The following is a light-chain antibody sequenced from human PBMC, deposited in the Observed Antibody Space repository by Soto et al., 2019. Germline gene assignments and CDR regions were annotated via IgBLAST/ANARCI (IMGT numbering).Light chain of an antibody. Sequence: ALTQPASVSGSPGQSITLSCTGTSSDVGGYDYVSWYQQHPGEAPRLMIYDVTNRPSGVSNRFSGSKSGNTASLTISGLQAEDEADYYCSSYTSSVSVLFGGGTKLTVL. J-gene: IGLJ2*01. CDR3: SSYTSSVSVL. V-gene: IGLV2-14*01. CDR2: DVT. CDR1: SSDVGGYDY.